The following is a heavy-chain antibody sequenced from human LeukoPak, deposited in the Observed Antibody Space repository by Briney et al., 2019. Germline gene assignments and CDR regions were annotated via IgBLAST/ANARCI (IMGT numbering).Heavy chain of an antibody. Sequence: GGSLRLSCAASGFTVSSNYMSWVRQAPGKGLEWVSVIYSGGSTYYADSVKGRFTISRDNSKNTLYLQMNSLRAEDTAVYYCARGSTYYDSSGQVPFDYWGQGTLVTVSS. J-gene: IGHJ4*02. V-gene: IGHV3-53*01. CDR1: GFTVSSNY. CDR3: ARGSTYYDSSGQVPFDY. CDR2: IYSGGST. D-gene: IGHD3-22*01.